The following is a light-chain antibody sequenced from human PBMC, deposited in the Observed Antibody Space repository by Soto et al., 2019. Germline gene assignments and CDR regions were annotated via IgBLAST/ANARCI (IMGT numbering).Light chain of an antibody. CDR3: HQYNSYSMT. CDR1: QSISSW. V-gene: IGKV1-5*03. Sequence: DIQMTQSPSTLSASVGDRVTITFRASQSISSWLAWYQQKPGQAPERLIYKASSLESGVPSRFSGSGSGTEFTLTISSLQPDDFATYYCHQYNSYSMTFGQGTKVEIK. CDR2: KAS. J-gene: IGKJ1*01.